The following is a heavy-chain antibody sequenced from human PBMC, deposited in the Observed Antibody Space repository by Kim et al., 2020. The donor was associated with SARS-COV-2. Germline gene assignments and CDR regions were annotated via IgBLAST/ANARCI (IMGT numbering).Heavy chain of an antibody. V-gene: IGHV3-21*01. Sequence: DTVKGRFTIARDNAKNSWYLQMYSLRAEDTAVYYCARDLVVGATSIFYFDFWGQGTLVTVSS. D-gene: IGHD1-26*01. CDR3: ARDLVVGATSIFYFDF. J-gene: IGHJ4*02.